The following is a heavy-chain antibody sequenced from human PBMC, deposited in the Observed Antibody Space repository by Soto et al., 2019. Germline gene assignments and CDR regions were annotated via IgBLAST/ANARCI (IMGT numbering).Heavy chain of an antibody. CDR1: GYSFTTYW. J-gene: IGHJ4*02. Sequence: ESLKISCKASGYSFTTYWIGWVRQMPGKGLEWMGIIYPGDSDTRYSPSFQGQVTISADKSISTAYLQWSSLKASDSAMFYCARKDIAGNSVDFWGQGTLVTVSS. D-gene: IGHD6-13*01. CDR3: ARKDIAGNSVDF. CDR2: IYPGDSDT. V-gene: IGHV5-51*01.